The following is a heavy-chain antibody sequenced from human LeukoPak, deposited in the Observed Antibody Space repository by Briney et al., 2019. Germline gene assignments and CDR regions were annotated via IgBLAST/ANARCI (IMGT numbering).Heavy chain of an antibody. J-gene: IGHJ4*02. CDR2: IKQDGSEK. CDR3: ARGYNYGTF. V-gene: IGHV3-7*04. Sequence: PGGSLRLSCAASGFTFRSYWMSRVRQAPGKGLEWVANIKQDGSEKYYVDSVKGRFTISRDNAKNSLYLQMNSLRAEDTAVYYCARGYNYGTFWGQGTLVTVSS. D-gene: IGHD5-18*01. CDR1: GFTFRSYW.